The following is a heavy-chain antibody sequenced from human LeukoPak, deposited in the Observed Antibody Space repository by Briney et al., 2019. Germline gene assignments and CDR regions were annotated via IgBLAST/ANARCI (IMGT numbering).Heavy chain of an antibody. Sequence: SETLSLTCAVSGGSISSYYWSWIRQPPGKGLEWIGYIYYSGSTNYNPSLKSRVTISVDTSKNQFSLKLSSVTAADTAVYYCARALGYSFDYWGQGALVTVSS. CDR2: IYYSGST. D-gene: IGHD2-15*01. CDR3: ARALGYSFDY. V-gene: IGHV4-59*01. CDR1: GGSISSYY. J-gene: IGHJ4*02.